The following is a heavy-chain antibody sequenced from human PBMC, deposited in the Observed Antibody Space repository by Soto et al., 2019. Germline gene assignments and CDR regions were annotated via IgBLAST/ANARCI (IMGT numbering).Heavy chain of an antibody. D-gene: IGHD3-10*01. J-gene: IGHJ6*02. CDR1: GFTFSDYS. Sequence: EAQLVESGGGLVQPGGSLTLSCAASGFTFSDYSIFWVRQAPGKGLEWVSYISSASRAIYYADSVMGRFTVSRDNAENSLYLQMSSLTDADTAVYYCARSPYYDGSGRLKGYYNMDVWGQGTTVTVSS. V-gene: IGHV3-48*02. CDR3: ARSPYYDGSGRLKGYYNMDV. CDR2: ISSASRAI.